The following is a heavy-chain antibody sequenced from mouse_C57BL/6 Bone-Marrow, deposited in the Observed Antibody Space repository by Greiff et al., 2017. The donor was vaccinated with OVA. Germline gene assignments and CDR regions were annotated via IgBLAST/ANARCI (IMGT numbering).Heavy chain of an antibody. CDR2: FHPYNDDT. J-gene: IGHJ3*01. CDR1: GYTFTTYP. V-gene: IGHV1-47*01. Sequence: LEEPGAELVKPGASVKMSCKASGYTFTTYPIEWMKQNHGKSLEWIGNFHPYNDDTKYNEKFKGKATLTVEKSSSTVYLELSRLTSDDSAVYYCARGGNYVSWFAYWGQGTLVTVSA. CDR3: ARGGNYVSWFAY. D-gene: IGHD2-1*01.